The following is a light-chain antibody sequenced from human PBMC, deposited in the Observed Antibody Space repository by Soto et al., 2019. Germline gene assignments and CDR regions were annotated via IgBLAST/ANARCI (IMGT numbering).Light chain of an antibody. CDR3: LQYNNRPRT. CDR2: GAS. Sequence: EIVMTQSAAALAVSPVERAAVACIASQSASSNLAWYQQKPGQAPRLLIYGASTRATGIPARFSGSGSGTEFTLTISRLQSEDFAVYYCLQYNNRPRTFGQGTKVDIK. V-gene: IGKV3-15*01. CDR1: QSASSN. J-gene: IGKJ1*01.